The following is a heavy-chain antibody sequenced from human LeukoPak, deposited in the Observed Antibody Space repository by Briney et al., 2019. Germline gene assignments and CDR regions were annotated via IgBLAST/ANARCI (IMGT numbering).Heavy chain of an antibody. CDR1: GFTFSSYS. CDR3: ARAPSEIGGYYPEYFRH. V-gene: IGHV3-48*04. Sequence: GGSLRLSCAASGFTFSSYSMNWVRQAPGKGLEWVSYISSSSSTIYYADSVKGRFTISRDNAKNTVSLQMNSLRAEDTGVYYCARAPSEIGGYYPEYFRHWGQGTLVTVSS. J-gene: IGHJ1*01. D-gene: IGHD3-22*01. CDR2: ISSSSSTI.